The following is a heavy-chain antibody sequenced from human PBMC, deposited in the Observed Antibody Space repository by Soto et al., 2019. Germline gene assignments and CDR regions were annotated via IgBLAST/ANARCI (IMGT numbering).Heavy chain of an antibody. J-gene: IGHJ4*02. V-gene: IGHV3-30-3*01. D-gene: IGHD6-19*01. CDR1: GFTFSSYA. CDR2: ISYDGSNK. Sequence: QVQLVESGGGVVQPGRSLRLSCAASGFTFSSYAMHWVRQAPGKGLEWVAVISYDGSNKYYADSVKGRFTISRDNSKYTLCLQMNSLRAEDTAVYYCARASNGWYYDYWGQGTLVTVSS. CDR3: ARASNGWYYDY.